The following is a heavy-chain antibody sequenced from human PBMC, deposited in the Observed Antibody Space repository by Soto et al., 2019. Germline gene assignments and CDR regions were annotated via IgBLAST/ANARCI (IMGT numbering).Heavy chain of an antibody. Sequence: QVQLVESGGGVVQPGRSLRLSCAASGFTFSSYGMHWVRQAPGKGLEWVAVIWYDGSNKYYADSVKGRFTISRDNSKNTLYLQMNSLRAEDTAVYYCARDSGWELLYAFDIWGQGTMVTVSS. CDR2: IWYDGSNK. V-gene: IGHV3-33*01. CDR1: GFTFSSYG. CDR3: ARDSGWELLYAFDI. J-gene: IGHJ3*02. D-gene: IGHD1-26*01.